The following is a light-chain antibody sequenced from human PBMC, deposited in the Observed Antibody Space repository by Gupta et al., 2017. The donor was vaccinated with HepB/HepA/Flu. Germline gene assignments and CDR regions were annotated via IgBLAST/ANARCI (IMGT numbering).Light chain of an antibody. CDR1: QGVGFD. J-gene: IGKJ1*01. CDR2: NAL. CDR3: QQRSDWPRT. V-gene: IGKV3-11*01. Sequence: EIVLTQSPATLSLSPGERATLSCRASQGVGFDLAWFQQRPGQAPRLLIYNALHRGTDIPLRFSGSGSGTDFTLTISSLEPEDFAVYFCQQRSDWPRTFGQGTKVEIK.